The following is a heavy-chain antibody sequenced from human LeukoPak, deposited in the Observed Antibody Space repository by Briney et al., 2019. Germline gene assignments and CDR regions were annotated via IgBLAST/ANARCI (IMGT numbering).Heavy chain of an antibody. Sequence: GGTLRLSCAASGLSFSSYAMNGIREAPGKGLERVSSISSGGGTIYNADSVKGGFTLSRDNAKNSLYLRMDILRGENRALYYGARGRHYHDTTGYYAFNFSGQGTMVTV. CDR3: ARGRHYHDTTGYYAFNF. J-gene: IGHJ3*01. V-gene: IGHV3-48*04. CDR1: GLSFSSYA. D-gene: IGHD3-22*01. CDR2: ISSGGGTI.